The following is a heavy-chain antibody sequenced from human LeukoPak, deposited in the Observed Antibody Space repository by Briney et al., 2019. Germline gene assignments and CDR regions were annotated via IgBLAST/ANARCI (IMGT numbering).Heavy chain of an antibody. V-gene: IGHV3-7*01. CDR1: GLTFSSYW. CDR2: IKQDGSEK. Sequence: PGGSLRLSCAASGLTFSSYWMSWVRQAPGKGLEWVANIKQDGSEKYYMDSVKGRFTISRDNAKNSLYLQMNSLRAEDTAVYYCGSRGNILTGSGNYFDYWGQGTLVTVSS. J-gene: IGHJ4*02. CDR3: GSRGNILTGSGNYFDY. D-gene: IGHD3-9*01.